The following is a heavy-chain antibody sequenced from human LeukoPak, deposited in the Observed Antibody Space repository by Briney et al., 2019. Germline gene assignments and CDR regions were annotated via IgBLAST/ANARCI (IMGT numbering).Heavy chain of an antibody. CDR2: IRYDGSNK. D-gene: IGHD6-13*01. V-gene: IGHV3-30*02. Sequence: GGSLRLSCAASGFTFSSYGMHLVREAPGKGLEGVSFIRYDGSNKYYADSVKGRFTVSRDNSKNTLYLQMNSLRAEDTAVYYCAKDRSGSRATYSSSYFDYWGQGTLVTVSS. CDR3: AKDRSGSRATYSSSYFDY. J-gene: IGHJ4*02. CDR1: GFTFSSYG.